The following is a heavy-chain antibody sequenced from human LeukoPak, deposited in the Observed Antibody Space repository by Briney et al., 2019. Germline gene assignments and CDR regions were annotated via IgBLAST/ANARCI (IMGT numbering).Heavy chain of an antibody. J-gene: IGHJ5*02. CDR1: GFSFSSYW. D-gene: IGHD4-17*01. V-gene: IGHV3-74*01. CDR3: ARDAYTTTSNWLDP. CDR2: ITGDGSDI. Sequence: PGGSLRLSCVASGFSFSSYWMHWVRQAPGKGLVWVSRITGDGSDIAYADSVKGRFTVSRDDAKNTLFLQMTSLRVEDTAIYYCARDAYTTTSNWLDPWGQGTLVTVSS.